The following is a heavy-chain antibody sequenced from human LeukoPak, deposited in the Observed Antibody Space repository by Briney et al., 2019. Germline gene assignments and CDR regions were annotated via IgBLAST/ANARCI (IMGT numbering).Heavy chain of an antibody. V-gene: IGHV5-51*01. D-gene: IGHD6-19*01. Sequence: GESLKISCKGSGYSFTSYWIGWVRQMPGKGLEWMGIIYPGDSDTRYSPSFQGQVTISADKSISTAYLQWSSLKASDTAMYYCARGQCGCTCNSDYYYYMDVWGRGTPVTVSS. CDR3: ARGQCGCTCNSDYYYYMDV. J-gene: IGHJ6*03. CDR2: IYPGDSDT. CDR1: GYSFTSYW.